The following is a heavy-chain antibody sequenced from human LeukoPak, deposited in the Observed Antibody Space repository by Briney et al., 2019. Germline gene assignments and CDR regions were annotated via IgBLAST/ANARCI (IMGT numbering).Heavy chain of an antibody. CDR3: ARTTVVTLIDY. CDR1: GFTFSGSS. Sequence: GGSLRLSCAASGFTFSGSSMSWVRQAPGKGLEWVSSISSSSSYIYYADSVKGRFTVSRDNAKNSLYLLMNSLRAEDTAVYHCARTTVVTLIDYWGQGTLVTVSS. D-gene: IGHD4-23*01. J-gene: IGHJ4*02. CDR2: ISSSSSYI. V-gene: IGHV3-21*01.